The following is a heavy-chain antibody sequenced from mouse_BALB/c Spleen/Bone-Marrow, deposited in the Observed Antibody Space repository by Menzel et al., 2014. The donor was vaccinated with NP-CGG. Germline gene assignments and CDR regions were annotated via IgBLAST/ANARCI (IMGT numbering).Heavy chain of an antibody. J-gene: IGHJ2*01. CDR3: TRSGGYYFDY. Sequence: VQLQQSGAELVRPWASVKLSCKASGYTFTSYWINWVKQRPGQGLEWIGNIYPSDSYTNYNQKFKDKATLTVDKSSSTAYMQLSSPTSEDSAVYYCTRSGGYYFDYWGQGTTLTFSS. V-gene: IGHV1-69*02. CDR2: IYPSDSYT. CDR1: GYTFTSYW.